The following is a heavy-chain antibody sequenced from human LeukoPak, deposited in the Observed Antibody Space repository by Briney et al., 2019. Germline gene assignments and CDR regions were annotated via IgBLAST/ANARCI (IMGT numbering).Heavy chain of an antibody. D-gene: IGHD5-18*01. CDR3: ARDSRRQAATWIQLSYYFDY. J-gene: IGHJ4*02. Sequence: SETLSLTCTVSGGSISSYYWSWIRQPPGKGLEWIGYIYYSGSTNYNPSLKSRVTISVDTSKNQFSLKLSSVTAADTAVYYCARDSRRQAATWIQLSYYFDYWGQGTLVTVSS. CDR2: IYYSGST. CDR1: GGSISSYY. V-gene: IGHV4-59*01.